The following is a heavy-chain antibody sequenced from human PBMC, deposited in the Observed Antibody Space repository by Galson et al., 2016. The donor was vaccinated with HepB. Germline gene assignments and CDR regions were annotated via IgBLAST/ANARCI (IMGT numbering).Heavy chain of an antibody. Sequence: SETLSLTCTVSNGSISSDYWSWFRQAPGKGLELIGHIYYSGSTNYTPSLKSRVTISAGSNEFSLKLTSVTASDTAVYYCARVPYCSGRTCLARYLDYRGRGILVTVSS. CDR1: NGSISSDY. CDR3: ARVPYCSGRTCLARYLDY. V-gene: IGHV4-59*01. J-gene: IGHJ4*02. D-gene: IGHD2-15*01. CDR2: IYYSGST.